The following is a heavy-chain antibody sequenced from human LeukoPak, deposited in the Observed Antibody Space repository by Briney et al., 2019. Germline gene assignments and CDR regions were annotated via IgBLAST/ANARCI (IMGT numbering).Heavy chain of an antibody. V-gene: IGHV4-59*01. CDR3: ARVIAATLNWFDP. CDR1: GGSISSYY. Sequence: SETLSLPCTVSGGSISSYYWSWIRQPPGKGLEWIGYIYYSGSTNYNPSLKSRVTISVDTSKNQFSLKLSSVTAADTAVYYCARVIAATLNWFDPWGQGTLVTVSS. J-gene: IGHJ5*02. CDR2: IYYSGST. D-gene: IGHD2-15*01.